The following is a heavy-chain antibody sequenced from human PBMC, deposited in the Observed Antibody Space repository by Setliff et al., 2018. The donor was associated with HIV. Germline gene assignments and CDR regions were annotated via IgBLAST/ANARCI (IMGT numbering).Heavy chain of an antibody. CDR2: IKQDGSEK. V-gene: IGHV3-7*03. CDR3: ASHFGYCSSTSCEGY. D-gene: IGHD2-2*01. CDR1: GFTFSSYW. J-gene: IGHJ4*02. Sequence: GGSLRLSCATSGFTFSSYWMSWVRQAPGKGLEWVANIKQDGSEKYYVDSVKGRFTISRDNAKNSLYLQMNSLRAEDTAVYYCASHFGYCSSTSCEGYWGQGALVTVSS.